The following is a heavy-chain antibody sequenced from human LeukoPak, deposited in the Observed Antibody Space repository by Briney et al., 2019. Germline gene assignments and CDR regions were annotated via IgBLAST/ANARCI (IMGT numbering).Heavy chain of an antibody. Sequence: PGGSLRLSCVASGFTFENYWMHWVRQAPGKGPEWVANIKQDGSLEHYMDSVKGRFTISRDNAKNSLILQMDSLRAEDTAVYHCARWTGVIDSWGQGTLVTVSS. D-gene: IGHD2-21*01. J-gene: IGHJ4*02. CDR3: ARWTGVIDS. V-gene: IGHV3-7*01. CDR1: GFTFENYW. CDR2: IKQDGSLE.